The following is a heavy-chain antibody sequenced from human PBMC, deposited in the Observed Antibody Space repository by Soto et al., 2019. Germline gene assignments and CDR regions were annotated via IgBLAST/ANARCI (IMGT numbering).Heavy chain of an antibody. D-gene: IGHD2-15*01. Sequence: QVQLVESGGGVVQPGRSLGLSCAASGFTFSSYGLHWVRQAPGKGLQWVAFISYSGSNKHYADSVKGRFTISRDNSKNTLFLQMDNLRAEDTAVYYCAREDHRYCSGGNCFAYWSQGTLVTVSS. V-gene: IGHV3-30-3*01. J-gene: IGHJ4*02. CDR3: AREDHRYCSGGNCFAY. CDR2: ISYSGSNK. CDR1: GFTFSSYG.